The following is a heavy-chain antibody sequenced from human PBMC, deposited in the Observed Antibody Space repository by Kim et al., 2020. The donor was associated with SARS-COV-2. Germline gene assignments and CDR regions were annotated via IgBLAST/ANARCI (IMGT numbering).Heavy chain of an antibody. CDR3: AREKGFTDV. CDR2: IIPILGIA. J-gene: IGHJ6*02. Sequence: SVKVSCKASGGTFSSYAISWVRQAPGQGLEWMGRIIPILGIANYAQKFQGRVTITADKSTSTAYMELSSLRSVDTAVYYCAREKGFTDVWGQGTTVTVS. V-gene: IGHV1-69*04. CDR1: GGTFSSYA.